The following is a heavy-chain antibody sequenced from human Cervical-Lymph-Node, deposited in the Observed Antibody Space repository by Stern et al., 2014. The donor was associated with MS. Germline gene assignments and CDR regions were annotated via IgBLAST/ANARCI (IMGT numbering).Heavy chain of an antibody. Sequence: QVQLLESGGGVVQPGGSLRLSCAASGFTFRRSPMHWVRQAPGKGLEWVAFISSGGNNRYYRDSVKGRFTMSRDNSKNTVYLQMNSLRPEDSAVFYCAREGPTGDHFDYWGQGTLVTVSS. J-gene: IGHJ4*02. CDR3: AREGPTGDHFDY. V-gene: IGHV3-30*04. CDR1: GFTFRRSP. CDR2: ISSGGNNR. D-gene: IGHD4-17*01.